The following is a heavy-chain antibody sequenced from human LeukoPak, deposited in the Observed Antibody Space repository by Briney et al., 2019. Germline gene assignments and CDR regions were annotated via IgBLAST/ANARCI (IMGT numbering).Heavy chain of an antibody. CDR2: IYPGDSDT. CDR1: GYTFTSHW. D-gene: IGHD2-2*01. V-gene: IGHV5-51*01. Sequence: GESLKISCKGSGYTFTSHWIGWVRQMPGKGLEWMGIIYPGDSDTRYSPSFQGQVTISADKSTRTAYLQWSSLEASDTAIYYCARLGYCSSASCYYGMDVWGQGTTVTVSS. CDR3: ARLGYCSSASCYYGMDV. J-gene: IGHJ6*02.